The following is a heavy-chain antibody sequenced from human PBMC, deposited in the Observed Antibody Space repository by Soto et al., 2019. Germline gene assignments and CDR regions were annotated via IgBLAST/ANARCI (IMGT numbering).Heavy chain of an antibody. V-gene: IGHV3-21*01. D-gene: IGHD2-15*01. CDR1: RFAFSSYS. CDR2: INSVASYV. CDR3: ARDRSSFRRGRSRGPYGGLDV. J-gene: IGHJ6*02. Sequence: QLVESGGGLVKPGGSLRVSCAASRFAFSSYSMHWVRQAPMKGLEWVASINSVASYVYYADSVEGRFTISRDNAKNSVYLQMNRLRAEDTAVYYCARDRSSFRRGRSRGPYGGLDVWGQGTTVLVS.